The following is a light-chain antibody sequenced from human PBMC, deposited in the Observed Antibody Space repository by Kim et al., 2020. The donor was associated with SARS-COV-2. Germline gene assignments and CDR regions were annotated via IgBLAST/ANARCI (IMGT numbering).Light chain of an antibody. V-gene: IGLV6-57*04. J-gene: IGLJ2*01. CDR1: RGSIASDY. Sequence: NFMLTQPHSVSESPGKTVTISCTRSRGSIASDYVQWYQQRPGSAPTTVISEDDQRPSGVPDRFSGSIDSSSNSASLTISGLKTEDEADYYCQSYDSRNVVFGGGTQLTVL. CDR3: QSYDSRNVV. CDR2: EDD.